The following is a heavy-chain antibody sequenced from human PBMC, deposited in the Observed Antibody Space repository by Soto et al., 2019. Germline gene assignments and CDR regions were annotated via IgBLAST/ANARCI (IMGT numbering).Heavy chain of an antibody. V-gene: IGHV1-8*01. CDR3: ARERTTISMDV. Sequence: ASVKVSCKASGYTFTSYDINWVRQATGQGLEWMGWMNPNSGNTGYAQKFQGSVTMTRNTSISTAYMELSSLRSEGTAVYYCARERTTISMDVWGQGTTVTVSS. CDR1: GYTFTSYD. D-gene: IGHD3-9*01. CDR2: MNPNSGNT. J-gene: IGHJ6*02.